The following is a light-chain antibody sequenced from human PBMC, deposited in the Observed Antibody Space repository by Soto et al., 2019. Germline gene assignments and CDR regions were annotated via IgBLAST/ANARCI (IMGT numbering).Light chain of an antibody. CDR1: QSVSSN. V-gene: IGKV3-15*01. CDR3: QQYNNWPSWT. CDR2: GAS. Sequence: EIVLTQSPATLSVSPGERATLSCRASQSVSSNLAWYQPKPGQAPRLLIYGASTRATGIPARFSGSGSGTEFTLTISSLQSEDFAVYYCQQYNNWPSWTFGQGTKVDI. J-gene: IGKJ1*01.